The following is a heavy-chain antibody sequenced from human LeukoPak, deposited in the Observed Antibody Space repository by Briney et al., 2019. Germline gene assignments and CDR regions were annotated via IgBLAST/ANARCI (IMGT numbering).Heavy chain of an antibody. J-gene: IGHJ4*02. CDR1: GFTFSDAW. V-gene: IGHV3-23*01. CDR3: AKDDRIQTRRYSYNY. Sequence: PGGSLRLSCAASGFTFSDAWMSWVRQAPGKGLEWVSVISGSGGSTSYADPVKGRFTISRDNSMNTLYLQMNSLRAEDTAVYYCAKDDRIQTRRYSYNYWGQGTLVTVSS. D-gene: IGHD5-18*01. CDR2: ISGSGGST.